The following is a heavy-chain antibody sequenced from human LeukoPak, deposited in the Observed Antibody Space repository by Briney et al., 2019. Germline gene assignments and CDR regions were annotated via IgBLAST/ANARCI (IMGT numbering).Heavy chain of an antibody. CDR1: GGSISSSSYY. CDR2: IYYSGSA. J-gene: IGHJ4*02. D-gene: IGHD3-3*01. V-gene: IGHV4-39*01. Sequence: SETLSLTCTVSGGSISSSSYYWGWIRQPPGKGLEWIGSIYYSGSAYYNPSLKSRVTISVDTSKNQFSLKLSSVTAADTAVYYCARHGRAGTLLRFLEWFSHPVDYWGQGTLVTVSS. CDR3: ARHGRAGTLLRFLEWFSHPVDY.